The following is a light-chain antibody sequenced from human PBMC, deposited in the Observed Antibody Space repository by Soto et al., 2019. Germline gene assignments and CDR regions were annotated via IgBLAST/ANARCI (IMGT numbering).Light chain of an antibody. Sequence: QSVLTQPASVSGSPGQSITISCTGTSSDVGTYNLVSWYQQHPGKAPKLMIYEGSKRPSGVSNRFSGSKSGNTAYLTISGLQAEDEADYYCCSYAGSSNVVFGGGTKLTVL. CDR1: SSDVGTYNL. CDR3: CSYAGSSNVV. V-gene: IGLV2-23*01. J-gene: IGLJ2*01. CDR2: EGS.